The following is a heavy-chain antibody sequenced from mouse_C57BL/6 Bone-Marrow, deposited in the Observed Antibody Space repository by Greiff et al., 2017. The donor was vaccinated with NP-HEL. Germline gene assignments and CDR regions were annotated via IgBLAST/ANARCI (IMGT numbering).Heavy chain of an antibody. CDR2: ISNLAYSI. V-gene: IGHV5-15*01. D-gene: IGHD1-2*01. CDR1: GFTFSDYG. Sequence: EVMLVESGGGLVQPGGSLKLSCAASGFTFSDYGMAWVRQAPRKGPEWVAFISNLAYSIYYADTVTGRFTISRENAKNTLYLEMSSLRSEDTAMYYCARRTIHPLYAMDYWGQGTSVTVSS. J-gene: IGHJ4*01. CDR3: ARRTIHPLYAMDY.